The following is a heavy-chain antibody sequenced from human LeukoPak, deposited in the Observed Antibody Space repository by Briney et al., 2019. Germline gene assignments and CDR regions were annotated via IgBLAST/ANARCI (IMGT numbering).Heavy chain of an antibody. V-gene: IGHV6-1*01. CDR2: TYYKSKSYN. D-gene: IGHD4-17*01. Sequence: SQTLSLTCAISGDSVSSNSAAWNWIRQYPTRGLEWLGRTYYKSKSYNDSAVSVKSRITINPDTSKNQFSLQLNSVTPGDRAVYYCARGPGLRMGAFDIWGQGTVVSVSS. CDR3: ARGPGLRMGAFDI. J-gene: IGHJ3*02. CDR1: GDSVSSNSAA.